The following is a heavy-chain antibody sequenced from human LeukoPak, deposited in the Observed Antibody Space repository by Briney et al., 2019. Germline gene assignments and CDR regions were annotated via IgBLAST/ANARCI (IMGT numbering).Heavy chain of an antibody. V-gene: IGHV4-39*07. CDR1: GGSISSSSYY. CDR3: ARDSLNYDSSGYY. D-gene: IGHD3-22*01. Sequence: PSETLSLTCTVSGGSISSSSYYWGWIRQPPGKGLEWVGEIYHSGSTNYNPSLKSRVTISVDKSKNQFSLKLSSVAAADTAVYYCARDSLNYDSSGYYWGQGTLVTVSS. J-gene: IGHJ4*02. CDR2: IYHSGST.